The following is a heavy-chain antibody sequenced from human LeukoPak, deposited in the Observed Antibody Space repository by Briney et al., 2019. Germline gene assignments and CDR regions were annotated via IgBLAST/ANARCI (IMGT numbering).Heavy chain of an antibody. Sequence: GRSLRLSCAASGFTFSSYAMHWVRQAPGKGLEWVAVISYDGSNKYYADSVKGRFTISRDNSKNTLYLQMSSLRAEDTAVYYCAREPPGITIFGVVIKHAFDIWGQGTMVTVPS. CDR3: AREPPGITIFGVVIKHAFDI. D-gene: IGHD3-3*01. J-gene: IGHJ3*02. CDR2: ISYDGSNK. CDR1: GFTFSSYA. V-gene: IGHV3-30-3*01.